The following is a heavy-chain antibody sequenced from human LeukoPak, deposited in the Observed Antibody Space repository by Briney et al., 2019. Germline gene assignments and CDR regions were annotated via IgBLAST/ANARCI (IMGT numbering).Heavy chain of an antibody. CDR1: GGSFSGYY. CDR2: ISGSGGST. Sequence: ETLSLTCAVYGGSFSGYYWSWIRQPPGKGLEWVSAISGSGGSTYYADSVKGRFTISRDNSKNTLYLQMNSLRAEDTAVYYCAKEGGSGSYYYYYYYMDVWGKGTTVTISS. V-gene: IGHV3-23*01. J-gene: IGHJ6*03. CDR3: AKEGGSGSYYYYYYYMDV. D-gene: IGHD3-10*01.